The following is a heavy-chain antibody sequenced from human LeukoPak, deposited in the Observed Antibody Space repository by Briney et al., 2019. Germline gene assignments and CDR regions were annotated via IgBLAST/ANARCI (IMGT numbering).Heavy chain of an antibody. J-gene: IGHJ4*02. CDR1: GYAFTSYG. CDR2: ISAYNGNT. D-gene: IGHD2-2*01. V-gene: IGHV1-18*01. CDR3: ARPLGYCSSTNCYGGTVFDY. Sequence: ASVKVSCKASGYAFTSYGISWVRQAPGQELEWMGWISAYNGNTNYAQKLQGRVTMTTDTSTSTAYMELRSLRSDDTAVYYCARPLGYCSSTNCYGGTVFDYWGQGTLVTVSS.